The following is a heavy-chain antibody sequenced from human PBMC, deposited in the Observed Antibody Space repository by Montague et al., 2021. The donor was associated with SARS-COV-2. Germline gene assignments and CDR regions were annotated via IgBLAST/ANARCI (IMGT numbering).Heavy chain of an antibody. CDR1: GFTFRNYE. CDR3: ARDPESWWMTFDY. CDR2: IDGGGTTI. D-gene: IGHD2-8*01. J-gene: IGHJ4*02. Sequence: SLRLSCAASGFTFRNYEMNRVRQSPGKGLEWASYIDGGGTTIYYADSVKGRFTISRGNAKHSLFLQMNSLRVEDTAVYYCARDPESWWMTFDYWGQGALVTVSS. V-gene: IGHV3-48*03.